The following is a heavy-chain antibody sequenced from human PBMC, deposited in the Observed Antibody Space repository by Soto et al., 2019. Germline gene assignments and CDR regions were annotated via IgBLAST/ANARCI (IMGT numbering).Heavy chain of an antibody. CDR1: GFTFSAYG. V-gene: IGHV3-30*18. D-gene: IGHD6-19*01. J-gene: IGHJ5*01. CDR2: ISHDGSDR. CDR3: RKGTAVAYQWFES. Sequence: QVELVESGGGVVQPGRSLRLSCEASGFTFSAYGMHWVRQAPGKGLEWVAAISHDGSDRYYADSVKGRFTISRDNSKNTLSLQMNSLRTEDTAIYYCRKGTAVAYQWFESGGQGNLVTVSS.